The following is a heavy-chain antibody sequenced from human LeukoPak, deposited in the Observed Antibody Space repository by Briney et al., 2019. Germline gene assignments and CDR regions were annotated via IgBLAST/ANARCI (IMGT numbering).Heavy chain of an antibody. J-gene: IGHJ4*02. CDR3: VRDLREADH. Sequence: SGGSLRLSCVASGFTFSAYCMHWVRQGPEKGRELVSRICPDGSVVNHADSVKGRFTTSRDNAKNTVFLQMNSLRVDDTAVYYCVRDLREADHWGLGTLVTVSS. CDR2: ICPDGSVV. CDR1: GFTFSAYC. D-gene: IGHD3-10*01. V-gene: IGHV3-74*01.